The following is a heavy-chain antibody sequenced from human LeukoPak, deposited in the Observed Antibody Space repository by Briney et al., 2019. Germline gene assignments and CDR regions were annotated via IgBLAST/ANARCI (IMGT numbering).Heavy chain of an antibody. Sequence: GGSLRLSCAASGFTFSDYYMNWVRQAPGKGLEWVANIKQDGSEKYYVDSVKGRFTISRDNAKNSLYLQMNSLRAEDTAVYYCARPRRMYGSGSYAFDIWGQGTMVTVSS. D-gene: IGHD3-10*01. V-gene: IGHV3-7*01. CDR2: IKQDGSEK. J-gene: IGHJ3*02. CDR3: ARPRRMYGSGSYAFDI. CDR1: GFTFSDYY.